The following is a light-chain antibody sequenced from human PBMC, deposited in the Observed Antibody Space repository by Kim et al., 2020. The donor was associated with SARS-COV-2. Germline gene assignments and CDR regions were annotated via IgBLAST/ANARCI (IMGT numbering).Light chain of an antibody. V-gene: IGKV2-28*01. CDR2: LGS. J-gene: IGKJ2*01. Sequence: DIVMTQSPLSLPVTPGEPASISCRSSQSLLHSNGYTYLDWYLQKPGQSPQLLIYLGSNRASGVPDRFSVSGSGTDFTLKISRVEAEDVGVYYCMQATQTPRTFGQGTKLEI. CDR1: QSLLHSNGYTY. CDR3: MQATQTPRT.